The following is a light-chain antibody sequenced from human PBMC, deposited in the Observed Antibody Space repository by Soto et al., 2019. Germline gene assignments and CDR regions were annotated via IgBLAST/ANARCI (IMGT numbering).Light chain of an antibody. V-gene: IGKV1-9*01. CDR2: AAS. J-gene: IGKJ1*01. CDR3: QQINSYPRT. CDR1: QGISSY. Sequence: DIQLTQSPSFLSASVGDRVTITCRASQGISSYLAWYQQKPGKAPKLLIYAASTLQSGVPSRFSSSGSGTEFTLTSSSLQPENVATYYCQQINSYPRTFGQGTKVEIK.